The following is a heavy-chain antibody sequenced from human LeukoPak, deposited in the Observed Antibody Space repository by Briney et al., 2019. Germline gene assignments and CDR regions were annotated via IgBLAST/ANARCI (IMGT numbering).Heavy chain of an antibody. CDR1: GFTFSNYA. D-gene: IGHD3-3*01. Sequence: GGSLRLSCAASGFTFSNYAMSWVRQAPGKGLGWVSAISGSGSSTYYADSVRGRFTISRDNSKNTLYLQMNSLRAEDTAVYYCSKAEGYYDFWSGYPRGYIYSWGQGTPVTVSS. V-gene: IGHV3-23*01. CDR2: ISGSGSST. J-gene: IGHJ4*03. CDR3: SKAEGYYDFWSGYPRGYIYS.